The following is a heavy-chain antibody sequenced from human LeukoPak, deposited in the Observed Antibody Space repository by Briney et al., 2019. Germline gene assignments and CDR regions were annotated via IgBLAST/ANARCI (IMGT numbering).Heavy chain of an antibody. CDR2: IFHGGNT. D-gene: IGHD2-15*01. J-gene: IGHJ5*02. V-gene: IGHV4-4*02. CDR3: ARDPEGSGNWFDT. CDR1: GGSISNNNW. Sequence: PSETLSLTCAVSGGSISNNNWWSWVRQPPGKGLGRIGEIFHGGNTNYNPSLMSRVTVLVDKSKNQFSLRLSSVTAADTAVYYCARDPEGSGNWFDTWGQGTLVAVSS.